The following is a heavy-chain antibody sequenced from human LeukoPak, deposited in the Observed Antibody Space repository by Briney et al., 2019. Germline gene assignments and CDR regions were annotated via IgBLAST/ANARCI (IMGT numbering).Heavy chain of an antibody. V-gene: IGHV4-34*01. CDR1: GGSFSGYY. D-gene: IGHD6-13*01. CDR3: ARRSIAAAGTFGY. J-gene: IGHJ4*02. CDR2: INHSGST. Sequence: PSETLSLTCAVYGGSFSGYYWSWIRQPPGKGLEWIGEINHSGSTNYNPSLKSRVTISVDTSKNQFSLKLSSVTAADTAVYYCARRSIAAAGTFGYWGQGTLVTVSS.